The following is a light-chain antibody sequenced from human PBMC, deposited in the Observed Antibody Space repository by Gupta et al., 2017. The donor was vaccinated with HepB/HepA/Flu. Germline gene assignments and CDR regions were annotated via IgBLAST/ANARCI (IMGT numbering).Light chain of an antibody. CDR2: HAY. Sequence: AWYQQRPGHPPSLLMCHAYRSAAGTSSRFSDTGSGTEFTLTISSPQSEDSAVYYCQHYTGWPPWTFGQGTKVEIK. J-gene: IGKJ1*01. CDR3: QHYTGWPPWT. V-gene: IGKV3-15*01.